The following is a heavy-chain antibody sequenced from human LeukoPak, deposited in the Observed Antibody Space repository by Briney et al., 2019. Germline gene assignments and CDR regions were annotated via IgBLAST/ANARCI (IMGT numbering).Heavy chain of an antibody. J-gene: IGHJ5*02. CDR3: ARASFTYGDYGDNWFDP. CDR2: ISYDAKNK. V-gene: IGHV3-30*04. Sequence: GRSLRLSCAASGFSFTSYEMHWVRQAPGKGLEWVAVISYDAKNKNYADSVKGRFTISRDNFMNMLYLQMNSLRVEDTAVYYCARASFTYGDYGDNWFDPWGQGTLVTVSS. CDR1: GFSFTSYE. D-gene: IGHD4-17*01.